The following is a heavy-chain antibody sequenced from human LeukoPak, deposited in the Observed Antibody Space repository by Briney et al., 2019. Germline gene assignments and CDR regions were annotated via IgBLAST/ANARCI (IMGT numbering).Heavy chain of an antibody. CDR1: GGTFSSYA. V-gene: IGHV1-69*01. CDR2: IIPVFGTA. D-gene: IGHD6-13*01. J-gene: IGHJ5*02. Sequence: ASVKVSCKASGGTFSSYAISWVRQAPGQGLEWMGGIIPVFGTANYAQKFQGRVTITADESTSTAYMELSSLRSEDTAVYYGARDQQHLAAVWFDPRGQGTLVAVS. CDR3: ARDQQHLAAVWFDP.